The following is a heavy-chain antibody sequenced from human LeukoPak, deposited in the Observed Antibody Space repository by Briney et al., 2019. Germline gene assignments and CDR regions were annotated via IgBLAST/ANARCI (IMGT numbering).Heavy chain of an antibody. Sequence: PSETLSLTCAVYGGSFSEYHWTWIRQPPGKGLEWIGEINHSGSTNSYPSLKSRVTMSVDTSKNRFFLNLRSVTAADTAIYYCARGGITMVRGRVGMDVWGQGTTVTVSS. V-gene: IGHV4-34*01. CDR1: GGSFSEYH. CDR3: ARGGITMVRGRVGMDV. J-gene: IGHJ6*02. CDR2: INHSGST. D-gene: IGHD3-10*01.